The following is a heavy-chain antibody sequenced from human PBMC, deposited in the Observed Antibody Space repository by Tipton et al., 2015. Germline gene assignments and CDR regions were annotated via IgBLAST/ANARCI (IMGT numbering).Heavy chain of an antibody. J-gene: IGHJ6*02. D-gene: IGHD3-10*01. CDR1: SDSISKYY. V-gene: IGHV4-59*01. CDR3: ARFRYYGSESERGYFHGLDV. Sequence: TLSLTCSVSSDSISKYYWSWIRQPPGKELEWIGYIQYSGSTNYNPSLKSRVTISVDTSKTQFSLKMSSVTASDTAVYYCARFRYYGSESERGYFHGLDVWGQGTTVTVSS. CDR2: IQYSGST.